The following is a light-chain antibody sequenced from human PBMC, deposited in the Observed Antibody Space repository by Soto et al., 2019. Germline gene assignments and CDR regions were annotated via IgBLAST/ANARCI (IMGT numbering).Light chain of an antibody. CDR2: DDN. J-gene: IGLJ1*01. CDR1: SFNN. Sequence: QSVLTQPASVSGSLGQSITISCTGTSFNNVSWYQQHPGTAPKLLIYDDNKRPSGIPDRFSGSKSGTSATLGITGFQTGDEADYYCGSWDSSLSAYVFGTGTKV. V-gene: IGLV1-51*01. CDR3: GSWDSSLSAYV.